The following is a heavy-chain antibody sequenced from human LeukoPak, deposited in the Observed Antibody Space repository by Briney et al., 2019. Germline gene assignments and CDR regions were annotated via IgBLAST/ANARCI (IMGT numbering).Heavy chain of an antibody. CDR2: ISGSGGST. V-gene: IGHV3-23*01. CDR1: GFTFSNYA. CDR3: AKMIGAYSSGSSY. Sequence: GGFLRLSCAASGFTFSNYALSWVRQGPGRGLEWVSTISGSGGSTYYADSVKGRFTISRDNSRDTLYLQMNSLIAEDTAVYYCAKMIGAYSSGSSYWGQGTLVTVSS. J-gene: IGHJ4*02. D-gene: IGHD3-10*01.